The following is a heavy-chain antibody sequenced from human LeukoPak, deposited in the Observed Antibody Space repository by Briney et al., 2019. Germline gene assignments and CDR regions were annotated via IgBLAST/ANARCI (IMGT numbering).Heavy chain of an antibody. Sequence: ASVKVSCKTSGYTFTGYYVHWVRQAPGQGLEWMGWINPNSGGTNYAQKFQGWVTMTRDTSITTVYLQWSSLKASDTAMYYCVRQPPGVYDTTQNWFDPWGQGTLVTVSS. J-gene: IGHJ5*02. D-gene: IGHD3-22*01. CDR2: INPNSGGT. CDR1: GYTFTGYY. V-gene: IGHV1-2*04. CDR3: VRQPPGVYDTTQNWFDP.